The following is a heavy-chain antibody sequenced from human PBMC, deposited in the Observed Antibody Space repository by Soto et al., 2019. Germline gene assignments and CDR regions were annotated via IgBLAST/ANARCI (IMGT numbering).Heavy chain of an antibody. CDR1: GYTFTNYG. Sequence: ASVKVSCKASGYTFTNYGISWVRQAPGQGLEWMGWISAYNGNTKYAQKLQGRVTMTTDTSTSTAYMELRSLRSEDTAVYYCARVNYYYGMDVWGQGTTVTVSS. CDR3: ARVNYYYGMDV. CDR2: ISAYNGNT. J-gene: IGHJ6*02. V-gene: IGHV1-18*01.